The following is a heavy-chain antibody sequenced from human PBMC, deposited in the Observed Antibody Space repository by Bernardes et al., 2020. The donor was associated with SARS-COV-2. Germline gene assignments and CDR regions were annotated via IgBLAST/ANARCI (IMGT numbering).Heavy chain of an antibody. CDR1: RGTFSSYA. V-gene: IGHV1-69*13. J-gene: IGHJ3*02. CDR3: ARGRSRNWNDGRGAFDI. CDR2: IIPIFGTA. D-gene: IGHD1-1*01. Sequence: SVKVSCKASRGTFSSYAISWVRQAPGQGLEWMGGIIPIFGTANYAQKVQGRVTITADESTSTAYMELSSLRSEDTAVYYWARGRSRNWNDGRGAFDIWGQGTMVTVSS.